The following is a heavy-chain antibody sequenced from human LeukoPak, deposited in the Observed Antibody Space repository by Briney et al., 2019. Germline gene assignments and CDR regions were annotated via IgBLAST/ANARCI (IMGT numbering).Heavy chain of an antibody. CDR3: ARAASPKYCSSTSCYQRYYMDV. J-gene: IGHJ6*03. V-gene: IGHV4-34*01. Sequence: SETLSLTCAVYGGSFSGYYWSWIRQPPGKGLGWIGEINHSGSTNYNPSLKSRVTISVDTSKNQFSLKLSSVTAADTAVYYCARAASPKYCSSTSCYQRYYMDVWGKGTTVTVSS. CDR2: INHSGST. D-gene: IGHD2-2*01. CDR1: GGSFSGYY.